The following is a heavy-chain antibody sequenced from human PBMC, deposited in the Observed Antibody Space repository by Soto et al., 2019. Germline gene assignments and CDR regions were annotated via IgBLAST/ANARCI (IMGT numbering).Heavy chain of an antibody. CDR2: INAGNGNT. J-gene: IGHJ3*02. CDR1: GYTFTSYA. CDR3: ARSAVRRITIFGVSLDAVDI. D-gene: IGHD3-3*01. Sequence: ASVKVSCKASGYTFTSYAMHWVRQAPGQRLEWMGWINAGNGNTKYSQKFQGRVTITRDTSASTAYMELSSLRSEDTAVYYCARSAVRRITIFGVSLDAVDIWGQGTMVTVSS. V-gene: IGHV1-3*01.